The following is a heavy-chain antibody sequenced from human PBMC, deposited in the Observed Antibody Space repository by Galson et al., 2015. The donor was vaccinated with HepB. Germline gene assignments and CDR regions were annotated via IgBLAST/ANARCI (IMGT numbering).Heavy chain of an antibody. V-gene: IGHV3-30*03. CDR2: ISYDGSNK. Sequence: SLRLSCAASGFTFSSYGMHWVRQAPGKGLEWVAVISYDGSNKYYADSVKVRFTISRDNSKNTLYLQMNSLRAEDTAVYYCAALSDSSSSKPHDYWGQGTLVTVSS. D-gene: IGHD6-6*01. J-gene: IGHJ4*02. CDR1: GFTFSSYG. CDR3: AALSDSSSSKPHDY.